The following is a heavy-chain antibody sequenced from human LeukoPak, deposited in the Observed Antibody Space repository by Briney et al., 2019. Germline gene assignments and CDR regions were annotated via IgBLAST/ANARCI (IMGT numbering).Heavy chain of an antibody. CDR3: AREWADYSNFDY. Sequence: GASVKVSCKASGYTFTGYYMHWVRQAPGQGLEWMGWINPNSGGTNYAQKFQGRVTMTRDTSISTAYMELSRLRSDDTAMYYCAREWADYSNFDYWGQGTLVTVSS. J-gene: IGHJ4*02. V-gene: IGHV1-2*02. CDR1: GYTFTGYY. CDR2: INPNSGGT. D-gene: IGHD4-11*01.